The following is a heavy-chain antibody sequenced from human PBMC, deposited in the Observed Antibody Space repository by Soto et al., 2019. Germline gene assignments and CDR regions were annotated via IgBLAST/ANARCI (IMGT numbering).Heavy chain of an antibody. D-gene: IGHD6-19*01. CDR1: GYTFTGYY. V-gene: IGHV1-2*04. Sequence: GASVKVSCKASGYTFTGYYMHWVRQAPGQGLEWMGWINPNSGGTNYAQKFQGWVTMTRDTSISTAYMELSRLRSDDTAVYYCARDLGIAVAGGDPYYYYYYGMDVWGQGTTVTVSS. CDR3: ARDLGIAVAGGDPYYYYYYGMDV. CDR2: INPNSGGT. J-gene: IGHJ6*02.